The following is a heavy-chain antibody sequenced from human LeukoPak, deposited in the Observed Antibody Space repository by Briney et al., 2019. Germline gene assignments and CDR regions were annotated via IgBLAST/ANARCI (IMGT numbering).Heavy chain of an antibody. CDR3: ARDPYGDYGDCFDY. J-gene: IGHJ4*02. CDR1: GFSFNSYW. D-gene: IGHD4-17*01. CDR2: IKHDGSEK. Sequence: GGSLRPSCAASGFSFNSYWMSWVRQAPGKGLEWVANIKHDGSEKYYVDSVKGRFTISRDNAKKSLYLQMNSLRTEDTAVYYCARDPYGDYGDCFDYWGQGILVTISS. V-gene: IGHV3-7*01.